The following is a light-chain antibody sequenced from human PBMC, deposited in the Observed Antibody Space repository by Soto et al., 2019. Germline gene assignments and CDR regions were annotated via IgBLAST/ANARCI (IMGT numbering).Light chain of an antibody. J-gene: IGKJ1*01. V-gene: IGKV3-20*01. Sequence: EIVLTQSPGTLSLSPGERATLSCRASQSVSSSYLAWYQQKPGQAPRLLIYCSSSRGTGSPDWFSGSGSGTDFTLTISRLEPEDFAVYYCQQYGSSPWTFGQGTKVEIK. CDR2: CSS. CDR1: QSVSSSY. CDR3: QQYGSSPWT.